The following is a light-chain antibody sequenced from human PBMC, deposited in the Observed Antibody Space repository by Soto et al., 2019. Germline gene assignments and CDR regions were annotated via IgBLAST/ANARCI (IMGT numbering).Light chain of an antibody. V-gene: IGLV2-18*02. CDR1: ESDFATHNS. Sequence: QSALTQPPSVSGSPGQSVTISCTGSESDFATHNSVSWYQQAPGTAPKLIIFEVNNRPSGVPDRFSESKSGNTASLTISGLRPEDEADYYCSSYISSSTRVFGGGTKLTVL. CDR2: EVN. J-gene: IGLJ3*02. CDR3: SSYISSSTRV.